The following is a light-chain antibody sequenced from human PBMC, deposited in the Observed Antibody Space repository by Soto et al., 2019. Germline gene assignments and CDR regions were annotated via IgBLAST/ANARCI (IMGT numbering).Light chain of an antibody. CDR3: QQFSSYPLT. Sequence: EIMMTQSPATLSVSPGERATLSCRASQSVSSNLAWYQQKPGQAPRLLIYGASTRATGIPARFSGSGSGTEFTLTISSLQSEDFALYYCQQFSSYPLTFGGGTKVDIK. CDR2: GAS. J-gene: IGKJ4*01. V-gene: IGKV3-15*01. CDR1: QSVSSN.